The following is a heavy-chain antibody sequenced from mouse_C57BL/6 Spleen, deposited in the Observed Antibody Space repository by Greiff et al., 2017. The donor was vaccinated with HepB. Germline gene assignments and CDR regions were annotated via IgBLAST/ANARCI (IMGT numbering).Heavy chain of an antibody. J-gene: IGHJ4*01. Sequence: EVQLQQSGPVLARPGASVKMSCKTSGYTFTSYWMNWVNQRPGQGLEWIGAIYPGNSDTNYNQKFKGKATLTVVTSASTAYMELSSLTNEDSAVYFCTRPCYHDNSYSAMDYWGQGTSVTVSS. D-gene: IGHD1-1*01. V-gene: IGHV1-5*01. CDR3: TRPCYHDNSYSAMDY. CDR2: IYPGNSDT. CDR1: GYTFTSYW.